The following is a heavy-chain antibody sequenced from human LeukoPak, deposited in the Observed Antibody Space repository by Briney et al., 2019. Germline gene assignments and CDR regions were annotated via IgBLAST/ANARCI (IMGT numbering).Heavy chain of an antibody. CDR2: ISSSSSYI. D-gene: IGHD6-13*01. V-gene: IGHV3-21*01. CDR1: GFTFSSYS. J-gene: IGHJ1*01. Sequence: PGGSLRLSCAASGFTFSSYSMNWVRQAPGKGLEWVSSISSSSSYIYYADSVKGRFTISRDNAKNSLYMQMNSLRAEDTAVYYCATAPGYSVSRHWGQGTLVTVSS. CDR3: ATAPGYSVSRH.